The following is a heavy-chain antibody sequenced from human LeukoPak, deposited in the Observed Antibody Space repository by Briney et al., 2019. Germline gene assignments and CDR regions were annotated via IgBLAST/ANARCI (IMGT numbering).Heavy chain of an antibody. Sequence: SETLSLTCAVYGGSFSGYYWSWIRQPPGKGLEWIGEINHSGSTNYNPSLKSRVTISVDTSKNQFSLKLSSVTAADTAVYYCARGSHSSNDYWGQGTLVIVSS. CDR1: GGSFSGYY. CDR2: INHSGST. CDR3: ARGSHSSNDY. J-gene: IGHJ4*02. D-gene: IGHD2-15*01. V-gene: IGHV4-34*01.